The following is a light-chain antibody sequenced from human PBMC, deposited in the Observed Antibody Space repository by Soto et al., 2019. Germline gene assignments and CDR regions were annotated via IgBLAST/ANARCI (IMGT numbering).Light chain of an antibody. CDR2: DTS. V-gene: IGKV3-15*01. J-gene: IGKJ1*01. CDR3: QQYHYWWT. Sequence: EIVMTQSPATLSVSPGERATLSCRASQSVSSNLAWYQQKPGQAPRLLIYDTSTRATGIPARFSGSGSGTEFTLTISSLQSEDFAVYYCQQYHYWWTFGQGTKVEIK. CDR1: QSVSSN.